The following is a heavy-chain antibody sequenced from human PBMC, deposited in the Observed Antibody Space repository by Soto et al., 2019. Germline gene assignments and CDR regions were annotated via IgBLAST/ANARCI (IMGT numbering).Heavy chain of an antibody. CDR1: GYSFTSYW. J-gene: IGHJ6*02. D-gene: IGHD6-6*01. CDR2: IDPSDSYT. V-gene: IGHV5-10-1*01. Sequence: PGESLKISCKGSGYSFTSYWISWVRQMPGKGLEWMGRIDPSDSYTNYSPSFQGHVTISADKSISTAYLQWSSLKASDTAMYYCAMNIEYRSSQYYSAMDVWGQGTKVTVYS. CDR3: AMNIEYRSSQYYSAMDV.